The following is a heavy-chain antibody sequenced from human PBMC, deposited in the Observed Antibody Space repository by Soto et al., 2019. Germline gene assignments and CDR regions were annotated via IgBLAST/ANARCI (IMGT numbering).Heavy chain of an antibody. D-gene: IGHD4-17*01. Sequence: PGGSLRLSCAASGSTFDDYAMHWVRQAPGKGLEWVSGISWNSDNIVYADSVKGRFTISRDNAKNSLYLQMNSLRAEDTALYYCAKDLYGNYGDAFDIWGQGTMVTVSS. CDR1: GSTFDDYA. V-gene: IGHV3-9*01. CDR3: AKDLYGNYGDAFDI. J-gene: IGHJ3*02. CDR2: ISWNSDNI.